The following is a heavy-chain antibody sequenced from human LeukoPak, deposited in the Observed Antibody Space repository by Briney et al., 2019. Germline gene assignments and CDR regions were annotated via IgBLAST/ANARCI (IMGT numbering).Heavy chain of an antibody. CDR2: ISGSGGST. Sequence: PGGSLRLSCAASGFTFSSYAMSWVRQAPGKGLEWVSAISGSGGSTYYADSVKGRFTISRDNSKNTLYLQMNSLRAEDTAVYYCAKVGVPAAPPYYYYMDVWGKGTTVTVSS. CDR1: GFTFSSYA. D-gene: IGHD2-2*01. J-gene: IGHJ6*03. V-gene: IGHV3-23*01. CDR3: AKVGVPAAPPYYYYMDV.